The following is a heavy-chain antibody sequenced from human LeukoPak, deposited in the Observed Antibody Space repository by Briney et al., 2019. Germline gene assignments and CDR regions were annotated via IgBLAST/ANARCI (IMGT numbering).Heavy chain of an antibody. CDR1: GFTFSSYA. CDR2: ISYDGSNK. V-gene: IGHV3-30*14. D-gene: IGHD3-22*01. Sequence: GGSLRLSCAASGFTFSSYAMHWVRQAPGKGLEWVAVISYDGSNKYYADSVKGRFTISRDNSKNTLYLQMNSLRAEDTAVYYCAREIVVAGGYYFDYWGQGTLVTVSS. CDR3: AREIVVAGGYYFDY. J-gene: IGHJ4*02.